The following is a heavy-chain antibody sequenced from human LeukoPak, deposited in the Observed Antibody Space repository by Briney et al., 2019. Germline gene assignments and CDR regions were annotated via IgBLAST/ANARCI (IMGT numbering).Heavy chain of an antibody. V-gene: IGHV3-53*01. CDR2: IYSRGGT. D-gene: IGHD3-22*01. CDR1: GFPVSSNL. CDR3: ARKTDSSGSGDY. J-gene: IGHJ4*02. Sequence: GGSLGPPWEAQGFPVSSNLMSWVRQAPGKGLGAASVIYSRGGTYYADSVQGRFTISRDASKNTLFLQMNSLRADDTAVYYCARKTDSSGSGDYWGQGTLVTVSS.